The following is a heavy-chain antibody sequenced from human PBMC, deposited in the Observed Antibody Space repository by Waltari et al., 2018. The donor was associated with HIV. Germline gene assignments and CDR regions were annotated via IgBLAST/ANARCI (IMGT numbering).Heavy chain of an antibody. V-gene: IGHV3-15*01. D-gene: IGHD3-10*01. CDR3: YGFV. CDR2: IKSKTDGGTE. CDR1: GLTLSNAW. J-gene: IGHJ4*02. Sequence: EVQLVESGGGLVKPGGSLRLSCAASGLTLSNAWMSWVRQDPGKGLEWICRIKSKTDGGTEDYAAPVKGRFTISRDDSKNILYLQMNSLKTEDTAVYYCYGFVWGQGTLVTVSS.